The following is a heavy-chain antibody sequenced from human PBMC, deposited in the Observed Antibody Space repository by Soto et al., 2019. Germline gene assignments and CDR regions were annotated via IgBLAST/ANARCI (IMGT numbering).Heavy chain of an antibody. D-gene: IGHD2-2*01. Sequence: GGSLRLSCAASGFTFSSYAMSWVRQSPGKGLEWVSAISGSGGSTYYADSVKGRFTISRDNSKNTLYLQMNSLRAEDTAVYYCATPLFGVVPAALDYWGQGTLVTVSS. J-gene: IGHJ4*02. CDR2: ISGSGGST. CDR1: GFTFSSYA. V-gene: IGHV3-23*01. CDR3: ATPLFGVVPAALDY.